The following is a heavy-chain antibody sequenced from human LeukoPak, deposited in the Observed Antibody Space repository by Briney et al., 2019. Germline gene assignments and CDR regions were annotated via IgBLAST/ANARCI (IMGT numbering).Heavy chain of an antibody. CDR3: ARGGYSGYDSAGFDP. J-gene: IGHJ5*02. CDR2: INPNGGGT. Sequence: ASVKVSCQASGYTFTGYYMHWLRQAPGQGFEWLGWINPNGGGTNYAQNLQGWVTMTRETSISTAYMELNRLTSDDTAVYYCARGGYSGYDSAGFDPWGQGTLVTISS. D-gene: IGHD5-12*01. CDR1: GYTFTGYY. V-gene: IGHV1-2*04.